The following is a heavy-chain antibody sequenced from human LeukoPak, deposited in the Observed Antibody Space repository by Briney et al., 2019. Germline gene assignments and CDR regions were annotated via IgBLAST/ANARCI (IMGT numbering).Heavy chain of an antibody. Sequence: GASVKVSCKASGYTFTSYDFNWVRQATGQRPEWMGWMSPNSGDTGYARKFQDRVTMTRNTSISTAYMELSSLRSDDTALYYCARGPPNWGYDYWGPGTLVTVSS. V-gene: IGHV1-8*01. CDR3: ARGPPNWGYDY. CDR1: GYTFTSYD. J-gene: IGHJ4*02. D-gene: IGHD7-27*01. CDR2: MSPNSGDT.